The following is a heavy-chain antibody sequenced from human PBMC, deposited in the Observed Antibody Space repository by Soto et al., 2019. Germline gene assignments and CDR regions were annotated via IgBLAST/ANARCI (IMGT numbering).Heavy chain of an antibody. CDR1: GYTFTSYG. Sequence: QVHLVQSGAEVKKPGASVKVSCKASGYTFTSYGITWVRQAPGQGLEWMGWISAHNGNTDYAQKLQGRVIVTRDTSTSTAYMELRGLRSDDTAVYYCARWRYGDYWGQGALVTVSS. CDR3: ARWRYGDY. D-gene: IGHD1-1*01. J-gene: IGHJ4*02. CDR2: ISAHNGNT. V-gene: IGHV1-18*01.